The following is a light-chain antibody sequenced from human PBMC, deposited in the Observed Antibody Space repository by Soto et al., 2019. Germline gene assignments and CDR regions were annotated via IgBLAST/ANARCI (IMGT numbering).Light chain of an antibody. CDR2: EVS. Sequence: QSVLTQPASVSGSPGQSITISCTGTSSDVGDYNYVSWYQQHPGKAPKLMIYEVSNRPSGVSNRFSGSKSGNTASLTISGLQAEDEADYFCSSYGSTSTRYVFGTGTKLTVL. CDR3: SSYGSTSTRYV. V-gene: IGLV2-14*01. J-gene: IGLJ1*01. CDR1: SSDVGDYNY.